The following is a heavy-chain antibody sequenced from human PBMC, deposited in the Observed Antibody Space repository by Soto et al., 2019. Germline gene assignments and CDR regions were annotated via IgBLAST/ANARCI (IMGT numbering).Heavy chain of an antibody. Sequence: SSETLSLTCTVSGGSISSGGYYWSWIRQHPGKGLEWIGYIYYSGSTYYNPSLKSRVTISVDTSKNQFSLKLSSVTAADTAVYYCARGRFLGYFDYWGQGTLVTVSS. CDR2: IYYSGST. CDR3: ARGRFLGYFDY. D-gene: IGHD3-22*01. V-gene: IGHV4-31*03. J-gene: IGHJ4*02. CDR1: GGSISSGGYY.